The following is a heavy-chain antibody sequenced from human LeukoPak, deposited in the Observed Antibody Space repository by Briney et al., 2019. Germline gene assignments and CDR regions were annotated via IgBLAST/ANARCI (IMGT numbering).Heavy chain of an antibody. CDR3: AIIVVVTAKGGIDY. V-gene: IGHV3-30*02. CDR2: IHFDGSKK. D-gene: IGHD2-21*02. J-gene: IGHJ4*02. Sequence: GGSLRLSCAASGFTFDNYRMHWVRQAPGKGLEWVALIHFDGSKKFYTDSVKGRFTISRDNSKNTLFLQMNNLRAEDTAVYYCAIIVVVTAKGGIDYWGQGTLVTVSS. CDR1: GFTFDNYR.